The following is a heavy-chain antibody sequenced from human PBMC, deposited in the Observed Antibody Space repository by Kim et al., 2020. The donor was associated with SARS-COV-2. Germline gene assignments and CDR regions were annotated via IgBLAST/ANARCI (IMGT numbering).Heavy chain of an antibody. J-gene: IGHJ3*02. D-gene: IGHD6-13*01. CDR3: ARDFADSRQDAFDI. Sequence: ADSVKGRFTNSRDKSKNTLYLQMNSLRAEDTAVYYCARDFADSRQDAFDIWGQGTMVTVSS. V-gene: IGHV3-30*01.